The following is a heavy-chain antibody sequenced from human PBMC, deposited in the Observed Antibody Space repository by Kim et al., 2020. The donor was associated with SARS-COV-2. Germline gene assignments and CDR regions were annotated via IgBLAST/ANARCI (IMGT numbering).Heavy chain of an antibody. CDR1: GYTFSDFG. CDR2: ISTYNGNT. V-gene: IGHV1-18*01. CDR3: ARCAISSTGRLDY. J-gene: IGHJ4*02. D-gene: IGHD2-2*02. Sequence: ASVKVSCKTSGYTFSDFGITWVRQVPGQGLEWMGWISTYNGNTNYVQKLQGRVTMAADTSTSTSYMELRSLTSDDTAVYFCARCAISSTGRLDYWGQGTLVTVSS.